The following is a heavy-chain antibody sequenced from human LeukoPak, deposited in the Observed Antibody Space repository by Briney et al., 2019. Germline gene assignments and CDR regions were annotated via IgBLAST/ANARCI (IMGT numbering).Heavy chain of an antibody. Sequence: PGGSLRLSCAASGFTFSSYGMHWVGQAPGKGREGVAFIRYDGSKRNYAESGKGRFTISRDNSNNTLYLQMNSLRAEDTAVYYCAKDSGSSWPDNLDYWGQGTLVTVSS. CDR2: IRYDGSKR. CDR1: GFTFSSYG. V-gene: IGHV3-30*02. J-gene: IGHJ4*02. D-gene: IGHD6-13*01. CDR3: AKDSGSSWPDNLDY.